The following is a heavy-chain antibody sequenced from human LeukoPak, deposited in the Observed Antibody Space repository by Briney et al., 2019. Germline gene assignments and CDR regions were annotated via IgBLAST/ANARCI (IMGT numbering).Heavy chain of an antibody. D-gene: IGHD6-13*01. J-gene: IGHJ4*02. V-gene: IGHV1-69*13. CDR1: GYTFTGYY. CDR3: ASEASIAAAPH. Sequence: SVKVSCKASGYTFTGYYMHWVRQAPGQGLEWMGGIIPIFGTANYAQKFQGRVTITADESTSTAYMELSSLRSEDTAVYYCASEASIAAAPHWGQGTLVTVSS. CDR2: IIPIFGTA.